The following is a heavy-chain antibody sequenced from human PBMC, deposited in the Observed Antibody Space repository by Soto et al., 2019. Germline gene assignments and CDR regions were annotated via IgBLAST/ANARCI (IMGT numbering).Heavy chain of an antibody. CDR3: ASDWGDDSAFYDAFQV. D-gene: IGHD3-22*01. J-gene: IGHJ3*01. CDR2: IWHDGGNK. CDR1: GFTFSSYG. Sequence: QVQLVESGGGVVQPGRSLRLSCAASGFTFSSYGMHWVRQAPGKGLEWVAFIWHDGGNKFYAESVKGRFTISRDNSKNALFLQMNALRVEDTAVYYCASDWGDDSAFYDAFQVWGQGTMVSVSS. V-gene: IGHV3-33*03.